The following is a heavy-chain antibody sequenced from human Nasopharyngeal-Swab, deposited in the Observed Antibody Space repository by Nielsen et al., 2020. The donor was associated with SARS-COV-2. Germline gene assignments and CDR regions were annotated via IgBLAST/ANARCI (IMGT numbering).Heavy chain of an antibody. J-gene: IGHJ6*02. CDR3: AKSGYSYADFPYYYYGMGV. D-gene: IGHD5-18*01. V-gene: IGHV3-23*01. CDR2: ISESGRST. Sequence: GESLKISCVASGFTFSAYAMSWVRQAPGKGLEWVSVISESGRSTNYADSLKGRFTISRDNSKNTLYLQMESLRVEDTAVYYCAKSGYSYADFPYYYYGMGVWGQGVTVTVSS. CDR1: GFTFSAYA.